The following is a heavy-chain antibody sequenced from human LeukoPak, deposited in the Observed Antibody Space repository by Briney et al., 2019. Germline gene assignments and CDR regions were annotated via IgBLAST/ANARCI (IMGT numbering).Heavy chain of an antibody. CDR3: ARQNLRDSDAFDI. V-gene: IGHV1-18*01. J-gene: IGHJ3*02. D-gene: IGHD2/OR15-2a*01. CDR1: GYTFNNYG. Sequence: ASVRVSCKASGYTFNNYGISWVRQAPGQGLEWMGWVSSYNGDTNYAQKFQGRVTMSTDTSTSTAYMELRSLRSDDTAVYYCARQNLRDSDAFDIWGQGTMVTVSS. CDR2: VSSYNGDT.